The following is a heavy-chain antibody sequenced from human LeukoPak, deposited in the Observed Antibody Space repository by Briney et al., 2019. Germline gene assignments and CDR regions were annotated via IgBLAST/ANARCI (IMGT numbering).Heavy chain of an antibody. Sequence: SETLSLTCAVYGVSFSGYYWSWIRQPPGKGLEWLGEINHSGSTNYNPSLKSRVTISVDTSKNQFSLKLGSVTAADTAVYYCARGVYSSGWFHTYNWFDPWGQGTLVTVSS. J-gene: IGHJ5*02. D-gene: IGHD6-19*01. CDR2: INHSGST. CDR3: ARGVYSSGWFHTYNWFDP. CDR1: GVSFSGYY. V-gene: IGHV4-34*01.